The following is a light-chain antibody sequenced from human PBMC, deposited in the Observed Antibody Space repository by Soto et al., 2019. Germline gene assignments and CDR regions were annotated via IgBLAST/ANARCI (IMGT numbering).Light chain of an antibody. CDR3: SSYTSTFTRV. J-gene: IGLJ3*02. CDR2: DVS. CDR1: SSDVGGYNY. V-gene: IGLV2-14*01. Sequence: QAVVTQPASVSGSPGQSITISCTGTSSDVGGYNYVSWYQQHPGKAPKLMIYDVSNRPSGVSNRFSGSKSGNTASLTISGLQAEDEADYYCSSYTSTFTRVFGGGTKLTVL.